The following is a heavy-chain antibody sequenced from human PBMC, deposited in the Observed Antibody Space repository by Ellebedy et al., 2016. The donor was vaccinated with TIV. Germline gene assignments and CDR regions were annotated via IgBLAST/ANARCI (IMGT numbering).Heavy chain of an antibody. D-gene: IGHD3-10*01. Sequence: SETLSLXXTVSGGSISSYYWSWIRQPAGKGLEWIGRIYTSGSTNYNPSLKSRVTISVDTSKNQFSLKLSSVTAADTAVYYCASLANYYGSGSSYYYYGMDVWGQGTTVTVSS. J-gene: IGHJ6*02. CDR1: GGSISSYY. CDR2: IYTSGST. CDR3: ASLANYYGSGSSYYYYGMDV. V-gene: IGHV4-4*07.